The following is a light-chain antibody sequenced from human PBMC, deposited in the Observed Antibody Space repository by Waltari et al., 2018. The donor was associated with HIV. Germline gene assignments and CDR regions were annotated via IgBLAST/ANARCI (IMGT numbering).Light chain of an antibody. V-gene: IGKV1-39*01. Sequence: DIQMTQSPSSLSAVVVDTVVITCRASQNNKNDLNWYQHKSGKSHRLLIYSASGLQSGAPTGFSGSGSGTEFNFTIEGLQSEDSAVYYCQQSHKAPLTFGGGTRVEIK. CDR3: QQSHKAPLT. CDR2: SAS. CDR1: QNNKND. J-gene: IGKJ4*01.